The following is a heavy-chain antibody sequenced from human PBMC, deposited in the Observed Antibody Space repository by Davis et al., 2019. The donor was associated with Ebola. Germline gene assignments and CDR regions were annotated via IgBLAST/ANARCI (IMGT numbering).Heavy chain of an antibody. CDR2: VRSHGSDD. J-gene: IGHJ4*02. CDR3: ARGPSTGNSFTY. Sequence: GGSLRLSCAASGFTFNIFDMHWVRQAPGRGLEWVAFVRSHGSDDHYADSVKGRFTISRDNDKNSLSLQMNGLRAEDTAVYYCARGPSTGNSFTYWGQGTLVTVSS. D-gene: IGHD4-23*01. CDR1: GFTFNIFD. V-gene: IGHV3-30*02.